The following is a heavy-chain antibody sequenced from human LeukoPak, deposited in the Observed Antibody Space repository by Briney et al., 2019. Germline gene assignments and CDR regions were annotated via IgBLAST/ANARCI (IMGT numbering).Heavy chain of an antibody. D-gene: IGHD6-13*01. J-gene: IGHJ3*02. V-gene: IGHV4-39*01. CDR3: ARGAPRIAAAGNDAFDI. CDR2: IYYSGST. CDR1: GGSISSSSYY. Sequence: SETLSLTCTVSGGSISSSSYYWGWIRQPPGKGLEWIGSIYYSGSTYYNPSLKSRVTISVDTSKNQFSPKLSSVTAADTAVYYCARGAPRIAAAGNDAFDIWGQGTMVTVSS.